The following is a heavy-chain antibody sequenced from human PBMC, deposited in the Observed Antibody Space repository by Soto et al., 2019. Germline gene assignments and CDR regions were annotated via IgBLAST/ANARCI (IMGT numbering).Heavy chain of an antibody. CDR1: GGTFSSYA. Sequence: QVQLVQSGAEVKKPGSSVKDSCKASGGTFSSYAISWVRQAPGQGLEWMGGIIPIPGTANYAQKFQGRVTITADESTSTAYMELSSLRSEDTAVYYCARSQGSSTSLEIYYYYYYGMDVWGQGTTFTVSS. D-gene: IGHD2-2*01. CDR3: ARSQGSSTSLEIYYYYYYGMDV. J-gene: IGHJ6*02. V-gene: IGHV1-69*01. CDR2: IIPIPGTA.